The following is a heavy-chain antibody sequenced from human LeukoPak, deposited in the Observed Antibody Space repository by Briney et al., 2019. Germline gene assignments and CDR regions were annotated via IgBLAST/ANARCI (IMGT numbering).Heavy chain of an antibody. D-gene: IGHD6-13*01. J-gene: IGHJ6*03. CDR1: GYSFTSYW. CDR2: IYPGDSDT. Sequence: GESLKISCKGSGYSFTSYWIGWVRQMPGKGLEWMGIIYPGDSDTRYSPSFQGQVTISADKSISTAYLQWSSLKASDTAMYYCARGPLIAAAGRVGYYYYYYMDVWGKGTTATVSS. V-gene: IGHV5-51*01. CDR3: ARGPLIAAAGRVGYYYYYYMDV.